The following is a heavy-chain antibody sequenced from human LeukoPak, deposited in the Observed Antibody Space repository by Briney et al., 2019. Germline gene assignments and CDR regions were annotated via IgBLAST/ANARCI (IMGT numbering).Heavy chain of an antibody. D-gene: IGHD3-10*01. Sequence: RQAPGXXLEWVAVISYDGSNKYYADSVKGRFTISRDNSKNTLYLQMSSLRAEDTAVYYCAKSYGSGSYPDSHHWGQGTLVTVSS. V-gene: IGHV3-30*18. J-gene: IGHJ5*02. CDR3: AKSYGSGSYPDSHH. CDR2: ISYDGSNK.